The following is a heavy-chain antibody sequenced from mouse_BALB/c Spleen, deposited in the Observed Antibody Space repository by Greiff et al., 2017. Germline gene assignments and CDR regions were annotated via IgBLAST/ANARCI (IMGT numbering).Heavy chain of an antibody. D-gene: IGHD1-1*01. V-gene: IGHV3-2*02. CDR3: ARSYYGSSHWYFDV. J-gene: IGHJ1*01. Sequence: EVKLMESGPGLVKPSQSLSLTCTVTGYSITSDYAWNWIRQFPGNKLEWMGYISYSGSTSYNPSLKSRISITRDTSKNQFFLQLNSVTTEDTATYYCARSYYGSSHWYFDVWGAGTTVTVSS. CDR1: GYSITSDYA. CDR2: ISYSGST.